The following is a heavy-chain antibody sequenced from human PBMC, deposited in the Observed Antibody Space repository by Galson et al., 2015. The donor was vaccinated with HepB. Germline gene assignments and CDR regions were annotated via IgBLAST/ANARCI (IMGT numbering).Heavy chain of an antibody. CDR3: ARLGDILTGYYYGMDV. J-gene: IGHJ6*02. CDR2: FDPEDGET. V-gene: IGHV1-24*01. CDR1: GYTLTELS. D-gene: IGHD3-9*01. Sequence: SVKVSCKVSGYTLTELSMHWVRQAPGKGPEWMGGFDPEDGETIYAQKFQGRVTMTEDTSTDTAYMELSSLRSEDTAVYYCARLGDILTGYYYGMDVWGQGTTVTVSS.